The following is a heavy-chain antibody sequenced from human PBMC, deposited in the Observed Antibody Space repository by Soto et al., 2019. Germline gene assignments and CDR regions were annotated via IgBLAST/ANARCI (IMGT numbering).Heavy chain of an antibody. CDR1: GFSFDDYG. CDR3: VKGRPQGYSSGWYDN. CDR2: ISWNSGSI. Sequence: EVQLVESGGGLVQPGKSLRLSCAASGFSFDDYGMHWVRQAPGKGLEWVSGISWNSGSIGYGDSVEGRFTISRDNAKNSLYLQMNSLRAEDTALYYCVKGRPQGYSSGWYDNWGQGTLVTVSS. V-gene: IGHV3-9*01. D-gene: IGHD6-19*01. J-gene: IGHJ5*02.